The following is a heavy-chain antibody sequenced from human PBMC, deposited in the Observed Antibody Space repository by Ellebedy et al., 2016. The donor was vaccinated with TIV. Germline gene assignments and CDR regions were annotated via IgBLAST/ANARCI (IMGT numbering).Heavy chain of an antibody. CDR2: INPNSGGT. D-gene: IGHD2-15*01. CDR1: GGTFSSYA. Sequence: ASVKVSCKASGGTFSSYAINWVRQAPGQGLEWMGWINPNSGGTNYAQKFQGRVTMTRDTSISTAYMELSRLRSDDTAVYYCAREDCSGGSCYWDSWGQGTLVTVSS. V-gene: IGHV1-2*02. J-gene: IGHJ5*02. CDR3: AREDCSGGSCYWDS.